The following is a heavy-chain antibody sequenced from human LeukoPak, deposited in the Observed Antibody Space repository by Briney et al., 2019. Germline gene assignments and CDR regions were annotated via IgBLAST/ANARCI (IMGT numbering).Heavy chain of an antibody. CDR2: IYKNAIT. D-gene: IGHD6-19*01. CDR3: TRRVAANTPFDY. V-gene: IGHV3-53*01. CDR1: GFTVSSNY. Sequence: GGSLRLSCAASGFTVSSNYMTWVRQAPGKGLEWVSVIYKNAITYYADTVKGRFTISRDNSKNTLYLQMNSLRAEDTAVYYCTRRVAANTPFDYWGQGTLVTVSS. J-gene: IGHJ4*02.